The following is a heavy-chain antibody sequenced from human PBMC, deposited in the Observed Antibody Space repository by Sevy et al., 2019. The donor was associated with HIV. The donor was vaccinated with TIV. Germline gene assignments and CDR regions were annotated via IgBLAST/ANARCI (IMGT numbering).Heavy chain of an antibody. Sequence: SETLSLTCTVSGGSIRNADYWWSWIRQPPGRGLEWIGHIYYSGNTYYNPSLRSRVTKSINTSKNHFSLTLSSVTAADTAVYYCARGRVFSSPDYWGQGTLVTVSS. CDR2: IYYSGNT. J-gene: IGHJ4*02. CDR1: GGSIRNADYW. D-gene: IGHD3-3*01. V-gene: IGHV4-30-4*01. CDR3: ARGRVFSSPDY.